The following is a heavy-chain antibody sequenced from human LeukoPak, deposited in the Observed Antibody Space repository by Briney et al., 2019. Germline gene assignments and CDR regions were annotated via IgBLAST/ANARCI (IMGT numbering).Heavy chain of an antibody. V-gene: IGHV1-69*05. Sequence: GSSVKVSCKASGGTFSSYAISWVRQAPGQGLEWMGGIIPIFGTANYAQKFQGRVTITTDESTSTAYMELSSLRSEDTAVYYCPSSTPAAIFWFDPWGQGTLVTVSS. D-gene: IGHD2-2*01. CDR2: IIPIFGTA. J-gene: IGHJ5*02. CDR3: PSSTPAAIFWFDP. CDR1: GGTFSSYA.